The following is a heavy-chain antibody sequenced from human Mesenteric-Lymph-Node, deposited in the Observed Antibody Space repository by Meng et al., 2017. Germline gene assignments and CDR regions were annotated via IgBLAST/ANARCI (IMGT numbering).Heavy chain of an antibody. CDR2: NYNSGDT. D-gene: IGHD5-18*01. J-gene: IGHJ2*01. CDR1: GGSISSGHF. CDR3: ARVGWRQWSFDL. V-gene: IGHV4-30-4*08. Sequence: QGQSQESGPGLVKPSQTLSLTCTVSGGSISSGHFWSWIRQSPGKGLEWIGYNYNSGDTHYRPSLKGRVTISVDTSNNQFSLKLSSVTAADTAVYYCARVGWRQWSFDLWGRGTLVTVSS.